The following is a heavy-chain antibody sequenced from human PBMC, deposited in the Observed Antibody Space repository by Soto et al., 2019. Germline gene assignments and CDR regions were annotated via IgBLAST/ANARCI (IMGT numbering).Heavy chain of an antibody. CDR2: INHSGST. CDR3: ARGKGPRCSGGSCYRGAEYYFDY. Sequence: SETLSLTCAVYGGSFSGYYWSWIRQPPGKGLEWIGEINHSGSTNYNPSLKSRVTISVDTSKNQFSLKLSSVTAADTAVYYCARGKGPRCSGGSCYRGAEYYFDYWGQGTLVTVSS. D-gene: IGHD2-15*01. J-gene: IGHJ4*02. V-gene: IGHV4-34*01. CDR1: GGSFSGYY.